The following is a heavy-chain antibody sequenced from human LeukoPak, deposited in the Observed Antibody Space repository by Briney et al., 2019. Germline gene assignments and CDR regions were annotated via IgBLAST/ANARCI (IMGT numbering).Heavy chain of an antibody. D-gene: IGHD1-14*01. CDR3: ASDHKSITMRKGQYFDY. CDR2: MYHDGRT. Sequence: SETLSLTCTVSGGSINSGTYYWGWIRQPPGKGLEWIASMYHDGRTSDNPSLESRVTISIDTPTNQFSLKLSSVTAADTAVYYCASDHKSITMRKGQYFDYWGQGVLVTVSS. CDR1: GGSINSGTYY. J-gene: IGHJ4*02. V-gene: IGHV4-39*01.